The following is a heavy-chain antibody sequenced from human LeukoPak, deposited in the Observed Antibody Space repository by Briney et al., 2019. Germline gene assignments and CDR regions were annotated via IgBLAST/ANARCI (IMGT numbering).Heavy chain of an antibody. J-gene: IGHJ5*02. CDR2: IFHTGGT. D-gene: IGHD6-13*01. Sequence: SETLSLTCTVSGDSISSRNYYWGWIRQPPGKGLEWIGSIFHTGGTYYNPSLKSRVTLSVDTSKNQFSLKMSSVTAADTAIYYCARDFPAAGHWGWFGPWGPGTQVTVSS. V-gene: IGHV4-39*07. CDR1: GDSISSRNYY. CDR3: ARDFPAAGHWGWFGP.